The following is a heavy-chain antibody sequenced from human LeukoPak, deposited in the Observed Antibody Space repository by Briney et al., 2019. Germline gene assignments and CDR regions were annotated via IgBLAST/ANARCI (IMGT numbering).Heavy chain of an antibody. J-gene: IGHJ4*02. V-gene: IGHV3-30*19. CDR3: ARDHHYRGNSPDY. Sequence: GGSLRLSCAASGFTFSSYGMHWVRQAPGKGLEWVAVISCDGSNKYYSDSVKGRFTISRDNSKNTLYLQMNSLRAEDTAVYYCARDHHYRGNSPDYWGQGTLVTVSS. CDR2: ISCDGSNK. D-gene: IGHD4-23*01. CDR1: GFTFSSYG.